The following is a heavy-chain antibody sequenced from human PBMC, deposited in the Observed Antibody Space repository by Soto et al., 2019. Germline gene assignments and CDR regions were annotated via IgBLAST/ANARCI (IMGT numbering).Heavy chain of an antibody. CDR2: IYYSGST. Sequence: PSETLSLTCTVSGGSISSYYWSWIRQPPGKGLEWIGYIYYSGSTNYNPSLKSRVTISVDTSKNQFSLKLSSVTAADTAVYYCARTSIWFGNPVRLDPWGQGTLVTVSS. CDR3: ARTSIWFGNPVRLDP. J-gene: IGHJ5*02. V-gene: IGHV4-59*08. CDR1: GGSISSYY. D-gene: IGHD3-10*01.